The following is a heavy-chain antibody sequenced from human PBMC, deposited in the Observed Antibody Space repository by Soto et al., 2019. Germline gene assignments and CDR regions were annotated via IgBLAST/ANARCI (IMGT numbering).Heavy chain of an antibody. CDR3: SRGLTYAVRGVTPPLGY. CDR2: ISYDGSNK. V-gene: IGHV3-30-3*01. J-gene: IGHJ4*02. CDR1: GFTFSSYA. Sequence: GGPLSLSCAASGFTFSSYAMPWVRQAPGKGLEWVAVISYDGSNKYYADSVKGRFTISRDNSKNTLYLQMNSLRAEDTAVYYCSRGLTYAVRGVTPPLGYWGQGTLVTVSS. D-gene: IGHD3-10*02.